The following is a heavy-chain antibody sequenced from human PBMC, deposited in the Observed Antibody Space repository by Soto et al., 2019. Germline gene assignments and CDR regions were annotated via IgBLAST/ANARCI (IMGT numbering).Heavy chain of an antibody. V-gene: IGHV4-59*01. CDR2: IYYSGST. Sequence: SETLSLTCTVSGGSISSYYWSWIRQPPGKGLEWIGYIYYSGSTNYNPSLKSRVTISVDTSKNQFSLKLSSVTAADTAVYYCARSPSYYDYVWGSYRPPPYYFDYWGQGTLVTVSS. J-gene: IGHJ4*02. CDR3: ARSPSYYDYVWGSYRPPPYYFDY. D-gene: IGHD3-16*02. CDR1: GGSISSYY.